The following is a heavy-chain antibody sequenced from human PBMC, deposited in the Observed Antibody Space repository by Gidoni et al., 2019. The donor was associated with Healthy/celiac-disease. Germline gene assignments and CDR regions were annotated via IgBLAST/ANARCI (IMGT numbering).Heavy chain of an antibody. J-gene: IGHJ4*02. CDR2: ISGSGGST. V-gene: IGHV3-23*01. CDR3: AKYNDQYYFDY. CDR1: GFTFSSYA. Sequence: EVQLFESGGGLVQHGGSLRLSCEASGFTFSSYAMSWVRQAQGKGLEWVSAISGSGGSTYYADSVKGRFTIYRDNSKNTLYLQMNSLRAEDTAVYYCAKYNDQYYFDYWGQGTLVTVSS. D-gene: IGHD1-20*01.